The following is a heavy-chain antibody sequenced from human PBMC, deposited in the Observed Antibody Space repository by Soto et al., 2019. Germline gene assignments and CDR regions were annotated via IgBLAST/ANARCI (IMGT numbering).Heavy chain of an antibody. CDR3: ATTSLGFPHSNIVVPAVYYYYYGMDV. J-gene: IGHJ6*02. V-gene: IGHV4-31*03. CDR1: GGSISSGGYY. D-gene: IGHD2-2*01. CDR2: IYYSGST. Sequence: SETLSLTCTVSGGSISSGGYYWSWIRQHPGKGLEWIGYIYYSGSTYYNPSLKSRVTISVDTSKNQFSLKLSSVTAADTAVYYCATTSLGFPHSNIVVPAVYYYYYGMDVWGQGTTVTVSS.